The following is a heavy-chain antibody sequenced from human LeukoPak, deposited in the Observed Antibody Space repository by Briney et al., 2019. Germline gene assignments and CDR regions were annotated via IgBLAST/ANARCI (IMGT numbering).Heavy chain of an antibody. D-gene: IGHD6-6*01. Sequence: GGSLRLSCAASGFTFSSYSMNWVRQAPGKGLEWVSVIYSGGSTYYADSVKGRFTISRDNSKNTLYLQMNSLRAEDTAVYYCAKDPYAYSSSSFFDYWGQGTLVTVSS. CDR2: IYSGGST. CDR1: GFTFSSYS. V-gene: IGHV3-NL1*01. J-gene: IGHJ4*02. CDR3: AKDPYAYSSSSFFDY.